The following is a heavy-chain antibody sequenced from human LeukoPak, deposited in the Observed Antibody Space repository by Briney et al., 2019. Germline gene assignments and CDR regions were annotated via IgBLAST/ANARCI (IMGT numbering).Heavy chain of an antibody. CDR3: ATLQSSGYDYSDY. V-gene: IGHV4-30-2*01. Sequence: SQTLSLTCAVSGGSISSGGYSWSWIRQPPGTGLEWIGYIYHSGSTYYNPSLKSRVTISIDTSKNQFSLKLSSVTAADTAVYYCATLQSSGYDYSDYWGQGILVTVSS. J-gene: IGHJ4*02. CDR2: IYHSGST. D-gene: IGHD3-22*01. CDR1: GGSISSGGYS.